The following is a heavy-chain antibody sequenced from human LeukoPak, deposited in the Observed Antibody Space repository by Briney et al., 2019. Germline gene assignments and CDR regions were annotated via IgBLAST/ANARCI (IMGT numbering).Heavy chain of an antibody. CDR1: GFPFRTYW. V-gene: IGHV3-74*01. Sequence: PGGSLRLSCAASGFPFRTYWMHWVRHAPGKGLMWVSRINTEGSSTSYADSVKGRFTISRDNAKNTLYLQMNSLRAEDTAMYYCARDFDRYYFDYWGQGTLVTASS. CDR3: ARDFDRYYFDY. J-gene: IGHJ4*02. CDR2: INTEGSST. D-gene: IGHD3-9*01.